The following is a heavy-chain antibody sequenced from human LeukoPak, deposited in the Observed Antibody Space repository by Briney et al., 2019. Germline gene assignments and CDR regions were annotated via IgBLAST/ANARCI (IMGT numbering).Heavy chain of an antibody. Sequence: GGSLRLSCAASGFTFSSYAMSWVRQAPGKGLEWVSAISGSGGSTYYADSVKGRFTIPRDNSKNTLYLQMNSLRAEDTAVYYCAKSGSSSWYYYYYGMDVWGQGTTVTVSS. CDR1: GFTFSSYA. D-gene: IGHD6-13*01. CDR3: AKSGSSSWYYYYYGMDV. J-gene: IGHJ6*02. CDR2: ISGSGGST. V-gene: IGHV3-23*01.